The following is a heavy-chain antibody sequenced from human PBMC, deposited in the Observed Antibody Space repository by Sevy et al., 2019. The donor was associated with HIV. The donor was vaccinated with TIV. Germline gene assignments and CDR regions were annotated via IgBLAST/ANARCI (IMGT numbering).Heavy chain of an antibody. CDR1: GDSISSGDYY. CDR3: ARGLQLRVYYFDY. J-gene: IGHJ4*02. Sequence: SETLSLTCTVSGDSISSGDYYWSWIRQPPGKGLEWFGYIYYSGSTYYNPSLKSRRTISLDTSKHQFSLKLSSVTAADTAVDYCARGLQLRVYYFDYWGRGTLVTVSS. V-gene: IGHV4-30-4*01. CDR2: IYYSGST. D-gene: IGHD1-1*01.